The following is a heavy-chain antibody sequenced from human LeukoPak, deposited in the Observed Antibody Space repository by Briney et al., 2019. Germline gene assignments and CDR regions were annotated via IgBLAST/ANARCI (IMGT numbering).Heavy chain of an antibody. CDR3: ARDGSGLDY. J-gene: IGHJ4*02. Sequence: SETLSLTCTVSGGSISSYYRSWIRQPPGKGLEWIGYIYYSGSTNYNPSLKSRVTISVDTSRNQFSLKLSSVTAADTAVYYCARDGSGLDYWGQGTLVSVSS. CDR2: IYYSGST. D-gene: IGHD3-10*01. CDR1: GGSISSYY. V-gene: IGHV4-59*01.